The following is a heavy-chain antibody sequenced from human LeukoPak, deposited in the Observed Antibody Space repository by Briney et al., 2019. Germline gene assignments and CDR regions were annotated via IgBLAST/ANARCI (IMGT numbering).Heavy chain of an antibody. CDR3: ARCVLLMDF. V-gene: IGHV3-11*01. CDR1: GFSFSDHY. Sequence: PGGSLRLSCAASGFSFSDHYMSWDRQVPGKGLEWLAYISRDGNIIVYADSVKGRFTISRDNAKQSVYLEMKSLRPEDTAVYYCARCVLLMDFWGQGTLVTVSS. J-gene: IGHJ4*02. D-gene: IGHD3-16*01. CDR2: ISRDGNII.